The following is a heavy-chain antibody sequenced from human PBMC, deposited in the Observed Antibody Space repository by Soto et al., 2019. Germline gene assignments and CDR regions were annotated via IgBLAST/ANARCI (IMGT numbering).Heavy chain of an antibody. J-gene: IGHJ4*02. D-gene: IGHD5-18*01. Sequence: SETLSLTCTVSGGSISSSSYYWGWIRQPPGKGLEWIGSIYYSGSTYYNPFLKSRVTISVDTSKNQFSLKLSSVTAADTAVYYCARHLYVDTAMASDYWGQGTLVTVSS. V-gene: IGHV4-39*01. CDR3: ARHLYVDTAMASDY. CDR2: IYYSGST. CDR1: GGSISSSSYY.